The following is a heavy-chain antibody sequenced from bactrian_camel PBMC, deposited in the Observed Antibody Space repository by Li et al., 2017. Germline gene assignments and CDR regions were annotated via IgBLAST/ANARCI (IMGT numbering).Heavy chain of an antibody. CDR1: GFTFTNYW. D-gene: IGHD3*01. V-gene: IGHV3S1*01. Sequence: HVQLVESGGGLVQPGGSLRLSCAASGFTFTNYWKHWVRQGPGKGLEWVSSSSSGALSLVYADSVKGRFTISRDNAKNILYLDMNDLIPEDTAMYYCAIGLHLEAMGSWADADFGYWGQGTQVTVS. CDR2: SSSGALSL. CDR3: AIGLHLEAMGSWADADFGY. J-gene: IGHJ6*01.